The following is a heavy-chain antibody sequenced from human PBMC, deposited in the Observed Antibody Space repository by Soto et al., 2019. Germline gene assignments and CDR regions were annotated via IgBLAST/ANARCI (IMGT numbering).Heavy chain of an antibody. CDR1: GFTFSSYA. J-gene: IGHJ4*02. CDR2: ISGSGGST. V-gene: IGHV3-23*01. CDR3: AKYPPYYDSSGYLDY. Sequence: GGSLRLSCAASGFTFSSYAMSWVRQAPGKGLEWVSAISGSGGSTYYADSVKGRFNISRDNSKNTLYLQMNSLRAEDTAVYYCAKYPPYYDSSGYLDYWGQGTLVTVSS. D-gene: IGHD3-22*01.